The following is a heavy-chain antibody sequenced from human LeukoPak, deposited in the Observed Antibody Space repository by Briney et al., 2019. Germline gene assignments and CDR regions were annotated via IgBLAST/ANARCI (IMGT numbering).Heavy chain of an antibody. CDR1: GFTFSGSA. Sequence: GGSLRLSCAASGFTFSGSAMHWVRQASGKGLEWVGRIRSKANSYATEYAASVKGRFTISRDDSKKTTYLQMNSLKTGDKAVYYCTREVIGASDYWGQGTLVTVSS. D-gene: IGHD2-21*01. CDR2: IRSKANSYAT. V-gene: IGHV3-73*01. CDR3: TREVIGASDY. J-gene: IGHJ4*02.